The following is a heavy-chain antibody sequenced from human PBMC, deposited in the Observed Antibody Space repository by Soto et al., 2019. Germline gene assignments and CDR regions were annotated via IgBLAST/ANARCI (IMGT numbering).Heavy chain of an antibody. CDR2: INPGNGDT. J-gene: IGHJ3*02. D-gene: IGHD1-26*01. CDR3: ARKQPGFQIGWAWALDI. CDR1: GYTFTTYT. V-gene: IGHV1-3*01. Sequence: QVQLVQSGAEVKKPGASVKVSCRASGYTFTTYTLLWVRQAPGQRLEWMACINPGNGDTKYSQNFHGRVTATRDTPASTAYMEMSCLRSEDTATYYCARKQPGFQIGWAWALDIWCQGTMVTVSS.